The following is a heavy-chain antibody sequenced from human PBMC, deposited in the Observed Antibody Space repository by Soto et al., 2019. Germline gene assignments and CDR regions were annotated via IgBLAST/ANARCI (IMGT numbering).Heavy chain of an antibody. CDR2: IIPIFGTA. D-gene: IGHD2-2*01. Sequence: SVKVSCKASGGTFSSYAISWVRQAPGQGLEWMGGIIPIFGTANYAQKFQGRVTVTADESTSTAYMELSSLRSEDTAVYYCARGRTIVVVPAAIYYYYGMDVWGQGTTVTVSS. J-gene: IGHJ6*02. CDR3: ARGRTIVVVPAAIYYYYGMDV. V-gene: IGHV1-69*13. CDR1: GGTFSSYA.